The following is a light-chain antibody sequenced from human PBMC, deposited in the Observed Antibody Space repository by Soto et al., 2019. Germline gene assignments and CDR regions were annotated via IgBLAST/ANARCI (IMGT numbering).Light chain of an antibody. Sequence: DIQMTQSPSSVSASVGDTATITCRTSQRISSWLAWYQQKPGKAPNLLIHTASSLQSGVPSRFSGSGSGTDFTLTISSRQHEAFATYYCQQANSFPLTFGGGTKVEIK. CDR1: QRISSW. CDR3: QQANSFPLT. J-gene: IGKJ4*01. V-gene: IGKV1-12*01. CDR2: TAS.